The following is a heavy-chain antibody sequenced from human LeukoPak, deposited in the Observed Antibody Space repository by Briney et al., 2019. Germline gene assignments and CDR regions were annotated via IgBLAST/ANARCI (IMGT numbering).Heavy chain of an antibody. V-gene: IGHV3-66*01. CDR1: GFSVSSNY. D-gene: IGHD6-19*01. Sequence: PGGSLRLSCAVSGFSVSSNYMSWVRQAPGKGQEWVSLIYSGGTTYYGDAVKGRFTISRDDSKNTLYLQMSSLRAEDTAVYYCASASAWYRIDYWGQGTLVTVSS. J-gene: IGHJ4*02. CDR2: IYSGGTT. CDR3: ASASAWYRIDY.